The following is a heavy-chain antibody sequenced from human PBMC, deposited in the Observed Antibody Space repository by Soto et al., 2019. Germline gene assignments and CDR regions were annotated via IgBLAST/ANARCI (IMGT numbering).Heavy chain of an antibody. V-gene: IGHV3-30*18. D-gene: IGHD5-18*01. CDR1: GFTFSSYG. Sequence: GGSLRLSCAASGFTFSSYGKHWVRQAPGKGLEWVAVISYDGSNKYYADSVKGRFTISRDNSKNTLYLQMNSLRAEDTAVYYCAKDRVDTAMVRNFDYWGQGTMVTVYS. CDR2: ISYDGSNK. CDR3: AKDRVDTAMVRNFDY. J-gene: IGHJ4*02.